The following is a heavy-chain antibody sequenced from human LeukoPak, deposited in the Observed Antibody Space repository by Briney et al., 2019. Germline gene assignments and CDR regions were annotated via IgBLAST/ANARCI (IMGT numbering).Heavy chain of an antibody. V-gene: IGHV3-64*01. CDR1: GFTFSSYA. Sequence: GGSLRLSCAASGFTFSSYAMHWVRQAPGKGLEYVSAISSNGGSTYYANSVKGRFTISRDNSKNTLYLQMGSLRAEDMAVYYCARDVSGSYLHAEYFQHWGQGTLVTVSS. CDR3: ARDVSGSYLHAEYFQH. J-gene: IGHJ1*01. CDR2: ISSNGGST. D-gene: IGHD1-26*01.